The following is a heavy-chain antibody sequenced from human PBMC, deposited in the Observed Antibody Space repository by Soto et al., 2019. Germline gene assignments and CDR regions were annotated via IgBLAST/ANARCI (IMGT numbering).Heavy chain of an antibody. CDR1: GDSISTSY. V-gene: IGHV4-59*01. CDR2: LFYSGVT. Sequence: QVQLQESGPGLVKPSETLSLTCSVSGDSISTSYWSWLRQSPGMGLEWIGYLFYSGVTKCNPSLKRRVTMSADASKNQFFLNLTSLTAADTGFYYCARHSGGSRGRFDPWGQGILVTVSS. J-gene: IGHJ5*02. CDR3: ARHSGGSRGRFDP. D-gene: IGHD2-15*01.